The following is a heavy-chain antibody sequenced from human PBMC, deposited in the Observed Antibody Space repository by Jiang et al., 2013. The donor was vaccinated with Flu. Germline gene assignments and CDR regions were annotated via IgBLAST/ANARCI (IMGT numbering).Heavy chain of an antibody. V-gene: IGHV4-34*01. Sequence: RLLKPSETLSLTCAVYGGSFRDNFWTWIRQVPGKGLVWIGEINHRGTAKVNPSLKSRVTVSVDTSKNQFSLKLISVTAADAALYYCVRGHRFYPSGKFYFYSYGMDVWGQGTPVTVSS. D-gene: IGHD3-10*01. CDR3: VRGHRFYPSGKFYFYSYGMDV. CDR2: INHRGTA. CDR1: GGSFRDNF. J-gene: IGHJ6*02.